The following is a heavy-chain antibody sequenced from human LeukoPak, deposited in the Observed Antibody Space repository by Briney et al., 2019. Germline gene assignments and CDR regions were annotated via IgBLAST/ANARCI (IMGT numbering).Heavy chain of an antibody. CDR2: IIPIFGTA. J-gene: IGHJ4*02. CDR3: ARIGFGEFHSDY. V-gene: IGHV1-69*13. D-gene: IGHD3-10*01. CDR1: GGTFSSYA. Sequence: ASVEVSCKASGGTFSSYAISWVRQAPGQGLEWMGGIIPIFGTANYAQKFQGRVTITADESTSTAYMELSSLRSEDTAVYYCARIGFGEFHSDYWGQGTLVTVSS.